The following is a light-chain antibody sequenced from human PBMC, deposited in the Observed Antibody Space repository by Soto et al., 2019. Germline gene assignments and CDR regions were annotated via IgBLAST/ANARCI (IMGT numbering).Light chain of an antibody. V-gene: IGLV2-14*01. CDR2: EVS. CDR3: SSYTSSSTLNVV. Sequence: QSALTQPASVSGSPGQSITISCTGTSSDVGGYNYVSWYQQHPGKAPKLMIYEVSNRPSGVSNRFSGSKSGNTASLTISGLQAEDEADDYYSSYTSSSTLNVVFGGGTKLTVL. J-gene: IGLJ2*01. CDR1: SSDVGGYNY.